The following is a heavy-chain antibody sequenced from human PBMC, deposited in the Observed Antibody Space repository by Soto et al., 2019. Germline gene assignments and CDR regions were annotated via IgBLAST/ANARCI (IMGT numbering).Heavy chain of an antibody. D-gene: IGHD3-22*01. CDR1: GFTFSSYA. CDR2: ISGSGGST. CDR3: AKHLVIVVVITQGIAFDI. Sequence: GGSLRLSCAASGFTFSSYAMSWVRQAPGKGLEWVSAISGSGGSTYYADSVKGRFTISRDNSKNTLYLQMNSLRAEDTAVYYCAKHLVIVVVITQGIAFDIWGQGTMVTVSS. J-gene: IGHJ3*02. V-gene: IGHV3-23*01.